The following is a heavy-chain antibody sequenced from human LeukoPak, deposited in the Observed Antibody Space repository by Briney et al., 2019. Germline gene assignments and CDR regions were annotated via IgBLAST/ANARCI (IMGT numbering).Heavy chain of an antibody. Sequence: AVKVSCKASGGTFSSYAISWVRQAPGQGLEWMVGIIPIFGTANYAQKFQGRVTITADESTSTAYMELSSLRSEDTAVYYCAITGAYSSGWYSRYFDYRGQGTLVTVYS. J-gene: IGHJ4*02. V-gene: IGHV1-69*13. CDR3: AITGAYSSGWYSRYFDY. D-gene: IGHD6-19*01. CDR2: IIPIFGTA. CDR1: GGTFSSYA.